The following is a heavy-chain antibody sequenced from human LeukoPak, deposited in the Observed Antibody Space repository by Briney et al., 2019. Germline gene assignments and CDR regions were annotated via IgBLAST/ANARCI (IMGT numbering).Heavy chain of an antibody. Sequence: ASVKVSCKASGYTFTGYHMHWVRQAPGQGLEWMGRINPNSGDTNYAQKFQGRVTMTRDTSISTAYVELSRLRSDDTAVYYCATEKYYYDSSGYFVLDPWGQGTLVTVSS. D-gene: IGHD3-22*01. CDR3: ATEKYYYDSSGYFVLDP. V-gene: IGHV1-2*06. J-gene: IGHJ5*02. CDR2: INPNSGDT. CDR1: GYTFTGYH.